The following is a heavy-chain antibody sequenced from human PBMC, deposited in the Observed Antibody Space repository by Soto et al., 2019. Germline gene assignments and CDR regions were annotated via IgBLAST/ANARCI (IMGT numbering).Heavy chain of an antibody. Sequence: SETLSLTCAVSGGSISSGGYSWSWIRQPPGKGLEWIGYIYHSGSTYYNPSLKSRVTISVDRSKNQFSLKLSSVTAADTAVYYCARLTLSSGWFFDYWGQGTLVTVSS. D-gene: IGHD6-19*01. CDR2: IYHSGST. CDR3: ARLTLSSGWFFDY. V-gene: IGHV4-30-2*01. J-gene: IGHJ4*02. CDR1: GGSISSGGYS.